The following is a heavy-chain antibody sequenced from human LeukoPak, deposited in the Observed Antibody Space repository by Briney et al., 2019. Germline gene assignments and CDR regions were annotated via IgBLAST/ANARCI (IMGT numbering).Heavy chain of an antibody. CDR1: GFTFSSYS. CDR2: ISSSSSYI. CDR3: ARVGSSDAFDI. V-gene: IGHV3-21*01. Sequence: GGSLRLSCAASGFTFSSYSMNWVRQAPGKGLEWVSSISSSSSYIYYADSVKGRFTISRDNAKNSLYLQMNSLRAEDTAVYYCARVGSSDAFDIWGQGTMVTVSS. D-gene: IGHD6-6*01. J-gene: IGHJ3*02.